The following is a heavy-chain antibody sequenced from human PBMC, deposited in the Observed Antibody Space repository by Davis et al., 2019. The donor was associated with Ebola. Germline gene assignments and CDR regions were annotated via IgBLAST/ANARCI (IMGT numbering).Heavy chain of an antibody. Sequence: AASVKVSCKASGYTFTSSGISWVRQAPGQGLEWMGWINTNTGNPTYAQGFTGRFVFSLDTSVSTAYLQISSLKAEDTAVYYCARYVSSGSYYKTPYGMDVWGQGTTVTVSS. CDR2: INTNTGNP. J-gene: IGHJ6*02. V-gene: IGHV7-4-1*02. D-gene: IGHD3-10*01. CDR1: GYTFTSSG. CDR3: ARYVSSGSYYKTPYGMDV.